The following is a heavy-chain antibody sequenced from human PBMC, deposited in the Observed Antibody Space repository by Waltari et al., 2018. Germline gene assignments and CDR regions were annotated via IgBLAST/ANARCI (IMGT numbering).Heavy chain of an antibody. CDR1: GGSISSRSYY. CDR2: IYYSGST. Sequence: QLQLQESGPGLVKPSETLSLPCTVSGGSISSRSYYWGWIRQPPGKGLEWIGSIYYSGSTYYNPSLKSRVTISVDTSKNQFSLKLSSVTAADTAVYYCASGNCSSTSCTNWFDPWGQGTLVTVSS. CDR3: ASGNCSSTSCTNWFDP. V-gene: IGHV4-39*07. J-gene: IGHJ5*02. D-gene: IGHD2-2*03.